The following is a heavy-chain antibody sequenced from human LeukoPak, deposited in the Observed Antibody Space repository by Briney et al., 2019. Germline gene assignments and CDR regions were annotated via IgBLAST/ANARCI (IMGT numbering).Heavy chain of an antibody. Sequence: ASVKVSCKASGYTFTSYGISWVRQAPGQGLEWMGWISAYNGNTNYAQKLQGRVTMTTDTSTSTAYMELRSLRSDDTAVYYCARGSMGILSRQGGAFDIWGQGTMVTVSS. CDR1: GYTFTSYG. J-gene: IGHJ3*02. D-gene: IGHD2-15*01. CDR3: ARGSMGILSRQGGAFDI. CDR2: ISAYNGNT. V-gene: IGHV1-18*01.